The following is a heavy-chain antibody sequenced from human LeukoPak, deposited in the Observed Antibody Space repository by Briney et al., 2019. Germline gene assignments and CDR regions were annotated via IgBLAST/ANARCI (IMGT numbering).Heavy chain of an antibody. V-gene: IGHV3-30*18. CDR2: ISYDGSIK. J-gene: IGHJ4*02. Sequence: GGSLRLSCAASGFTFSSIGMHWVRQAPGKGLEWVAVISYDGSIKYYADSVKGRFTISRDNSKNTLYLQMDGLRAEDTAVYYCAKDRFSYGYYFDYWGQGTLVTVSS. CDR3: AKDRFSYGYYFDY. D-gene: IGHD4-17*01. CDR1: GFTFSSIG.